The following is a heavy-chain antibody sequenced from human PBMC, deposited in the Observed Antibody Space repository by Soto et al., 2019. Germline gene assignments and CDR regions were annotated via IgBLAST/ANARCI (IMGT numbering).Heavy chain of an antibody. J-gene: IGHJ6*02. CDR3: ASQPTVTTHYYYGMDV. CDR2: IYYSGST. CDR1: GGSVSSSSYY. D-gene: IGHD4-17*01. Sequence: SETLSLTCTVSGGSVSSSSYYWGWIRQPPGKGLEWIGSIYYSGSTYYNPSLKSRVTISVDTSKNQFSLKLSSVTAADTAVYYCASQPTVTTHYYYGMDVWGQGTTVTVSS. V-gene: IGHV4-39*01.